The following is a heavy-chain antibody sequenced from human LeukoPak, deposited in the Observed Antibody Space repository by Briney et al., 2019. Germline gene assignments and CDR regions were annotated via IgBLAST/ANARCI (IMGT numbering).Heavy chain of an antibody. J-gene: IGHJ4*02. CDR1: GFTFSTYA. D-gene: IGHD6-19*01. CDR3: AKVSGYTSGWYVDFDC. Sequence: GGSLRLSCAASGFTFSTYAMNWVRQAPGKGLEWVSGINGGGGSTYYADSVKGRFTISRDNSKNTLYLRMSSLRAEDTAVYYCAKVSGYTSGWYVDFDCWGQGSLVTVSS. V-gene: IGHV3-23*01. CDR2: INGGGGST.